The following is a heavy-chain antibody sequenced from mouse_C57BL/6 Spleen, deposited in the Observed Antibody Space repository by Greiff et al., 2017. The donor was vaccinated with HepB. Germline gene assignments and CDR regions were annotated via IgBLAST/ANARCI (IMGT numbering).Heavy chain of an antibody. V-gene: IGHV2-9-1*01. CDR1: GFSLTSYA. D-gene: IGHD1-1*01. J-gene: IGHJ1*03. CDR3: ARNLYYGSSYWYFDV. Sequence: VKLQESGPGLVAPSQSLSITCTVSGFSLTSYAISWVRQPPGKGLEWLGVIWTGGGTNYNSALKSRLSISKDNSKSQVFLKMNSLQTDDTARYYCARNLYYGSSYWYFDVWGTGTTVTVSS. CDR2: IWTGGGT.